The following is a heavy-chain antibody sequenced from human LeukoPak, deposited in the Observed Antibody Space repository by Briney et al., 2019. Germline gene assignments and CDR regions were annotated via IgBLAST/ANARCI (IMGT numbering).Heavy chain of an antibody. Sequence: SETLSLTCTVSGDSIRSYYWSWIRQPPGKGLEWIGYIYYSGSTNYNPSLKSRVTISVDTSKNQFSLKLSSVTAADTAVYYCAREKNDGSGSYYAFDYWGQGTLVTVSS. V-gene: IGHV4-59*01. D-gene: IGHD3-10*01. CDR3: AREKNDGSGSYYAFDY. CDR2: IYYSGST. CDR1: GDSIRSYY. J-gene: IGHJ4*02.